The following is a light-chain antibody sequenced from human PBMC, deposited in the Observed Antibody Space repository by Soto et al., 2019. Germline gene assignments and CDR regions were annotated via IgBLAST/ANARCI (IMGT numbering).Light chain of an antibody. Sequence: EIVLTQPPGTLSLSPGERATLSCRASQSVSSNYLAWYQQKPGQAPRLLIYGASSRATCIPDRFSGSGSGTDFTLTISRLEPEDFAVYYCQQYGSSPPITFGQGTRLEIK. CDR1: QSVSSNY. J-gene: IGKJ5*01. V-gene: IGKV3-20*01. CDR2: GAS. CDR3: QQYGSSPPIT.